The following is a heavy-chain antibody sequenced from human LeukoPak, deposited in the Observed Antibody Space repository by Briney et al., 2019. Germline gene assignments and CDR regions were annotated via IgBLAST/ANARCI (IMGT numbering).Heavy chain of an antibody. CDR2: INAYNGNT. CDR3: ARLRDGYNLAY. D-gene: IGHD5-24*01. CDR1: GYTFTSYG. J-gene: IGHJ4*02. V-gene: IGHV1-18*01. Sequence: ASVKVSCKASGYTFTSYGISWVRQAPGQGLEWMGWINAYNGNTNYAQKLQGRVTMTTDPSTSTAYMELRSLRSDDTAAYYCARLRDGYNLAYWGQGTLVTVSS.